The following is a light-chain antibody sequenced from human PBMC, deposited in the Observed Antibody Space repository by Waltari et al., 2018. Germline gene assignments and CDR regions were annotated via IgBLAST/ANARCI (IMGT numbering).Light chain of an antibody. Sequence: QSGPTQPAPVSGAPGPRVTIPCTGCSSNIGAGYDVPWYQRLPGTAPKLLISATRNRPSGVPDRFSGPKSGTPASLAITGLQAEDEADYYCESYDSSLSGSVFGGGTKLTVL. CDR3: ESYDSSLSGSV. CDR2: ATR. J-gene: IGLJ2*01. V-gene: IGLV1-40*01. CDR1: SSNIGAGYD.